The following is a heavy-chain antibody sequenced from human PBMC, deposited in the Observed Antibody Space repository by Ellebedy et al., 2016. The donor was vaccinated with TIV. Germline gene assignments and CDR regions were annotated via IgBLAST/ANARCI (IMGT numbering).Heavy chain of an antibody. D-gene: IGHD4-11*01. CDR2: IKSDGSST. J-gene: IGHJ5*02. CDR1: RFTFGRYW. CDR3: ARDRGDYSISGP. Sequence: GESLKISXVASRFTFGRYWMHWVRQAPGNKLVWVSRIKSDGSSTTYADSVKGRFTTSRDNARNTLYLQMNSLRGEDTAVYFCARDRGDYSISGPWGQGTLVTVSS. V-gene: IGHV3-74*01.